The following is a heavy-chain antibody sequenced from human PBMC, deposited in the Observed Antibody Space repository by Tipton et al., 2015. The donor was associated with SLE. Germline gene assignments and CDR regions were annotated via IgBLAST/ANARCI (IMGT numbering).Heavy chain of an antibody. CDR2: IHYTGVT. CDR3: ARDLTTMVRGVSLDAFDI. V-gene: IGHV4-59*11. CDR1: GDSINTHY. Sequence: TLSLTCTISGDSINTHYWSWIRQSPGRGLEWFGYIHYTGVTDYNPSLRSRVTISADTSKNQFSLKLSSVTAADTAIYYCARDLTTMVRGVSLDAFDIWGQGTMVTVSS. J-gene: IGHJ3*02. D-gene: IGHD3-10*01.